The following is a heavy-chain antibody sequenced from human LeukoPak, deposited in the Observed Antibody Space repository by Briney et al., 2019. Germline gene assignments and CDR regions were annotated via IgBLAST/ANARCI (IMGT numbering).Heavy chain of an antibody. V-gene: IGHV4-34*01. CDR2: INHSGST. J-gene: IGHJ1*01. CDR3: ARAKSTVTTSEYFQH. D-gene: IGHD4-17*01. Sequence: SETLSLTCAVYGGSFSGYYWSWIRQPPGKGLEWIGEINHSGSTNYNPSLKSRVTISVDTSKNQFSLKLSSVTAADTAVYYWARAKSTVTTSEYFQHWGQGTLVTVSS. CDR1: GGSFSGYY.